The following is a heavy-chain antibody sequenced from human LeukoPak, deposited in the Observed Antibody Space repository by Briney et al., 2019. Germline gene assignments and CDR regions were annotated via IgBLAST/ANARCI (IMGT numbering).Heavy chain of an antibody. Sequence: SGRSLRLSCAASGFTFSSYGMHWVRQAPGKGLEWVAVISYEGSNKYYADSVKGRFTISRDNSKNTLYLQMNSLRAEDTAVYYCAKDLDSYGDYPNDYWGQGTLVTVSS. D-gene: IGHD4-17*01. CDR2: ISYEGSNK. J-gene: IGHJ4*02. CDR1: GFTFSSYG. CDR3: AKDLDSYGDYPNDY. V-gene: IGHV3-30*18.